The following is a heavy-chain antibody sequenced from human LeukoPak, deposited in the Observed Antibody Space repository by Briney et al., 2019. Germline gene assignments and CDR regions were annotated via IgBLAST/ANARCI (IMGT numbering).Heavy chain of an antibody. CDR3: ARGFIGGISAYYYGMDG. CDR1: GGSFSGYY. J-gene: IGHJ6*02. D-gene: IGHD3-3*02. Sequence: SETLSLTCAVYGGSFSGYYWSWIRQPPGKGLEWIGEINHSGSTNYNPSLKSRVTISVDTSKNQFSLKLSSVTAADTAVYYCARGFIGGISAYYYGMDGWGQGTTVTVSS. CDR2: INHSGST. V-gene: IGHV4-34*01.